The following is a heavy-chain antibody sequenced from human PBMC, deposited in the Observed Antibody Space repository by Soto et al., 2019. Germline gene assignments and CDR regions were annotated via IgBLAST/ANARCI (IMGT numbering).Heavy chain of an antibody. CDR2: LTGSGVTT. D-gene: IGHD3-22*01. CDR3: AKVREGYDSSGYYYYYYGMDV. V-gene: IGHV3-23*01. J-gene: IGHJ6*02. Sequence: GGSLRLSCAASGFTFRKYAMSWVRQAPGKGLEWVSLLTGSGVTTYYADSVKGRFTISRDNSKNTLNLQMNSLRAEDTAIYYCAKVREGYDSSGYYYYYYGMDVWGQGTTVTASS. CDR1: GFTFRKYA.